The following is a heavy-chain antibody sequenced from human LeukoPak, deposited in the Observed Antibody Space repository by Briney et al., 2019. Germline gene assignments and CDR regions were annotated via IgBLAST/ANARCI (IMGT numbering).Heavy chain of an antibody. Sequence: VGSLRLSCAASGFTFSSYAMSWVRQAPGKGLEWVSAISGSGGSTYYADSVKGRFTISRDNSKNTLFLQMNSLRAEDTAVYYCAKRYCSGTSCPLYYYYGMDVWGQGTTVTVSS. D-gene: IGHD2-2*01. CDR1: GFTFSSYA. V-gene: IGHV3-23*01. J-gene: IGHJ6*02. CDR3: AKRYCSGTSCPLYYYYGMDV. CDR2: ISGSGGST.